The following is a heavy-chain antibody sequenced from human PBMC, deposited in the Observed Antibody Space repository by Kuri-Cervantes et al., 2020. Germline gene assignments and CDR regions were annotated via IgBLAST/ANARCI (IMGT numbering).Heavy chain of an antibody. V-gene: IGHV5-51*01. J-gene: IGHJ4*02. CDR2: TNPGASDT. Sequence: GESLKISCKGSGYTFSSYWIGLVRQMPGKGLEWVGITNPGASDTRYSPSFQGQVTISADKSISTAYLQWSSLKASDTATYYCARERGSGWYDYWGQGTLVTVSS. CDR1: GYTFSSYW. CDR3: ARERGSGWYDY. D-gene: IGHD6-19*01.